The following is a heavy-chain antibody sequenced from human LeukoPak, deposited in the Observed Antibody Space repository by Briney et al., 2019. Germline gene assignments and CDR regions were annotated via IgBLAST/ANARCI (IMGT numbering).Heavy chain of an antibody. CDR1: GYTFTSYG. J-gene: IGHJ6*04. CDR2: ISAYNGNT. Sequence: ASVKVSCKASGYTFTSYGISWVRQAPGQGLEWMGWISAYNGNTNYAQKLQGRVTMTTDTSTSTAYMELRSLRSDDTAVYYCARDPGFDLVVPAAMNYYYYYGMDVGGKGITATVSS. D-gene: IGHD2-2*01. CDR3: ARDPGFDLVVPAAMNYYYYYGMDV. V-gene: IGHV1-18*04.